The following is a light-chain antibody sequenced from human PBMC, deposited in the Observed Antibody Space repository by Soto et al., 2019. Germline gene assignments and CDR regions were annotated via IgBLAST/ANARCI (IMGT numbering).Light chain of an antibody. CDR2: DVS. Sequence: QSVLNQPTSVSGSPGQSITISCTGTSSDVGGYNYVSWYQHHPGKAPKLMIFDVSNRPSGVSNRFSGSKSGNTASLTISGLQPEDEADYYCSSYPTSNTRPIVFGTGTKVTVL. CDR1: SSDVGGYNY. J-gene: IGLJ1*01. CDR3: SSYPTSNTRPIV. V-gene: IGLV2-14*03.